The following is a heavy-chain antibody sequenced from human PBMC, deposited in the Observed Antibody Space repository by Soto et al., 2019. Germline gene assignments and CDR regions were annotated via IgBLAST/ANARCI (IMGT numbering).Heavy chain of an antibody. CDR3: AKDKRVRTPDFGY. CDR2: ISYDGSNK. V-gene: IGHV3-30*18. CDR1: GFTFSSYG. Sequence: QVQLVESGGGVVQPGRSLRLFCAASGFTFSSYGMHWVRQAPGKGLEWVAVISYDGSNKYYADSVKGRFTISRDNSKKTLYRQMNSLRAEDTAVYYCAKDKRVRTPDFGYWGQGTLVTVSS. J-gene: IGHJ4*02.